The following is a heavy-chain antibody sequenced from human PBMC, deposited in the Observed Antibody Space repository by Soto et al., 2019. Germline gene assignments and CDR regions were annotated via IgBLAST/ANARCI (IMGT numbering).Heavy chain of an antibody. CDR1: GFTFNSYA. D-gene: IGHD2-21*02. CDR3: ASGDHIVVVTAFDY. CDR2: ISYDGSKK. J-gene: IGHJ4*02. Sequence: QVQLVESGGGVVQPGRSLRLSCAASGFTFNSYAMHWVRQAPGKGLEWVTVISYDGSKKYYADSVKGRFTISRDNSKNTLYLQMNSLRPEDTAVYYCASGDHIVVVTAFDYWGQGTLVTVSS. V-gene: IGHV3-30-3*01.